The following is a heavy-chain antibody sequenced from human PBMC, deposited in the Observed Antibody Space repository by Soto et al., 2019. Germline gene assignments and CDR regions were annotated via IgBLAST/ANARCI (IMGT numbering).Heavy chain of an antibody. Sequence: NLGGSLRLSCAASGFTFSDYYMSWIRQAPGKGLEWVSYISSSGSTIYYADSVKGRFTISRDNAKNSLYLQMNSLRAEDTAVYYCARDLYSSSWYGSYYYYYHMDVWGKGTTVTVSS. CDR3: ARDLYSSSWYGSYYYYYHMDV. CDR1: GFTFSDYY. CDR2: ISSSGSTI. J-gene: IGHJ6*03. V-gene: IGHV3-11*01. D-gene: IGHD6-13*01.